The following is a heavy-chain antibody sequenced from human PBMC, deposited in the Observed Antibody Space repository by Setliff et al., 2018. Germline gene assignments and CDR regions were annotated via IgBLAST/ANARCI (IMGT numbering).Heavy chain of an antibody. J-gene: IGHJ3*02. CDR1: GFTFSSYS. CDR2: ISSSSSTI. V-gene: IGHV3-48*01. Sequence: PGGSLRLSCAASGFTFSSYSMNWVRQAPGKGLEWVSYISSSSSTIYYADSVKGRFTISRDNAKNSLYLQMNSLRAEDTAVYYCAREMEAAGQRAFDIWGQGTMVTVSS. D-gene: IGHD6-13*01. CDR3: AREMEAAGQRAFDI.